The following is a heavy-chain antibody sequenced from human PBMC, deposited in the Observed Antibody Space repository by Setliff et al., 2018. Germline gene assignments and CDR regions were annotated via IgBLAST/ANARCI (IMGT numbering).Heavy chain of an antibody. D-gene: IGHD6-13*01. Sequence: SETLSLTCTVSGGSISSGGYYWGWIRQPPGKGLEWIGSIYHSGSTYYNPSLKSRVTISVDTSKNQFSLKLSSVTAADTAVYYCARSAGYSSSWYNYYYGMDVWGQGTTVTVSS. V-gene: IGHV4-39*07. CDR2: IYHSGST. CDR1: GGSISSGGYY. CDR3: ARSAGYSSSWYNYYYGMDV. J-gene: IGHJ6*02.